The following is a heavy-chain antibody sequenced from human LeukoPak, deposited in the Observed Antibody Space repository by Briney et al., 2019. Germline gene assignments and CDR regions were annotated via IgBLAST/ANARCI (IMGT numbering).Heavy chain of an antibody. Sequence: GGSLSLSCAASGFTFSSYWMSWVRQAPGKGLEWVANIKEDGSEKHYVDSVKGRFTISRDNAKNSLSLQMNSLRAEDTAVYYCARATASNWFDPWGQGTLVTVSS. J-gene: IGHJ5*02. D-gene: IGHD2-21*01. V-gene: IGHV3-7*01. CDR3: ARATASNWFDP. CDR1: GFTFSSYW. CDR2: IKEDGSEK.